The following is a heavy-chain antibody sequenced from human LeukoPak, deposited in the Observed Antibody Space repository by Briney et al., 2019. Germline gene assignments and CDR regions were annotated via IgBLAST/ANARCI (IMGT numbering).Heavy chain of an antibody. Sequence: PGGSLRLSCEASEFTFSSSWMDWVRQAPGKGLEWVASIHPDGSEKYYVDSVKGRFTISRDNAKNSLYLQMNSLRAEDTAVYYCARVGGIETGGRFDYWGQGTLVTVSS. CDR2: IHPDGSEK. D-gene: IGHD1-26*01. J-gene: IGHJ4*02. CDR3: ARVGGIETGGRFDY. CDR1: EFTFSSSW. V-gene: IGHV3-7*05.